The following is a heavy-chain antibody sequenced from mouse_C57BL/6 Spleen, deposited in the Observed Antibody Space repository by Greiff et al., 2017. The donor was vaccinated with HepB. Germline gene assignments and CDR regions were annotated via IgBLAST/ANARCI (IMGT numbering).Heavy chain of an antibody. CDR3: ARSLLGYEGMDY. CDR2: IYPGDGDT. CDR1: GYAFSSSW. D-gene: IGHD2-2*01. J-gene: IGHJ4*01. Sequence: QVQLKESGPELVKPGASVKISCKASGYAFSSSWMNWVKQRPGKGLEWIGRIYPGDGDTNYNGKFKGKATLTADKSSSTAYMQLSSLTSEDSAVYFCARSLLGYEGMDYWGQGTSVTVSS. V-gene: IGHV1-82*01.